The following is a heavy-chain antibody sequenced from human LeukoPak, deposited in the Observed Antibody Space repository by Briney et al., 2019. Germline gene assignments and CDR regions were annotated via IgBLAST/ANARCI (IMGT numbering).Heavy chain of an antibody. V-gene: IGHV3-21*01. D-gene: IGHD3-16*01. CDR2: ISSISHYI. Sequence: GGSLRLSCAVSGFTFSRYIMNWVRQAPGKGLEWVSTISSISHYIYYADSVKGRFTISRDNAKNSMYLQMNSLRAEDTGVYYCARDLSLGNPGGFDYWGQGALVTVSS. CDR3: ARDLSLGNPGGFDY. CDR1: GFTFSRYI. J-gene: IGHJ4*02.